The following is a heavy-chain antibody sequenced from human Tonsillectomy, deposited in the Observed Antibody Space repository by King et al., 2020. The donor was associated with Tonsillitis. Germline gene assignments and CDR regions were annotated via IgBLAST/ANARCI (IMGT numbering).Heavy chain of an antibody. J-gene: IGHJ4*02. CDR3: AKRPTWSVPSRSADY. CDR1: GFTFSSYA. Sequence: VQLVESGGGLVKPGGSLRLSCAASGFTFSSYAMTWVRQAPGKGLEWVSAISASGGSTYYADSVKDRFTISRDNSKNTLYLQMNSLRAEDTAVYFCAKRPTWSVPSRSADYWGQGTLVTVSS. D-gene: IGHD3-10*01. CDR2: ISASGGST. V-gene: IGHV3-23*04.